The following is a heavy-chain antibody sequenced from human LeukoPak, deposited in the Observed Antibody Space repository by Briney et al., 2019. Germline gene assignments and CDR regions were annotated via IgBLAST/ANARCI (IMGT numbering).Heavy chain of an antibody. V-gene: IGHV3-53*01. CDR2: LYSGGTT. Sequence: GGPLRLSCAASGFTVSSYSMSWVRQAPEMGLEWVSVLYSGGTTYYADSVKGRFTISRDNSKNTLYLQMDSLRAEDTAVYYCAREPGTDYRKYYFDYWGQGTLVTVSP. CDR3: AREPGTDYRKYYFDY. J-gene: IGHJ4*02. D-gene: IGHD1-14*01. CDR1: GFTVSSYS.